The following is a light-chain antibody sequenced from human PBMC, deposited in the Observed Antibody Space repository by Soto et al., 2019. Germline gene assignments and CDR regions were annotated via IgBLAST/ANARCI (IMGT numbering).Light chain of an antibody. Sequence: QSVLTQPPSASGSPGQSVTISCTGTSSDFGGYNYVSWYQQHPGKAPKLMIYEVSKRPSGVPDRFSGSKSGNTASLTVSGLQAEDEADYYCSSYAGSDNYVFGTGTKVTVL. J-gene: IGLJ1*01. V-gene: IGLV2-8*01. CDR1: SSDFGGYNY. CDR3: SSYAGSDNYV. CDR2: EVS.